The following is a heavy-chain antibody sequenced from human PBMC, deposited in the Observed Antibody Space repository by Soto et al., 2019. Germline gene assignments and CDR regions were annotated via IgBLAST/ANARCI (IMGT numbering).Heavy chain of an antibody. D-gene: IGHD1-26*01. CDR3: AKGVGSARDFDY. CDR1: GFTFGNYG. Sequence: QVQLVDSGGDVVQPGGSLRLSCTGSGFTFGNYGMHWVRQAPGKGLEWVASTSYDGNNKYYADSLKGRFTISRDNSKKMCYLQMTSLGPEDTAVYYCAKGVGSARDFDYWGQGALVTVSS. V-gene: IGHV3-30*18. CDR2: TSYDGNNK. J-gene: IGHJ4*02.